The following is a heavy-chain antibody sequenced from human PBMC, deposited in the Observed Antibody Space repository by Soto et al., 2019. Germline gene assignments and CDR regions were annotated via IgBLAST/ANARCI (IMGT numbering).Heavy chain of an antibody. J-gene: IGHJ2*01. CDR2: IFDSGST. CDR3: ARGIMPLTKDGYFVL. V-gene: IGHV4-30-4*01. CDR1: GGSISGGVHS. D-gene: IGHD2-2*01. Sequence: SGTLSLTCTVSGGSISGGVHSWSWIRQPPGKGLEWIGHIFDSGSTYYNPSLKSRLTISVDTSKNQFSLRLSSVTAADTAVYYCARGIMPLTKDGYFVLWGRGTLVTVSS.